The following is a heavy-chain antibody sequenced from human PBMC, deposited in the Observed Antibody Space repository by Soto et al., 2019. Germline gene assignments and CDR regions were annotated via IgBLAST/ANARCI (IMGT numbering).Heavy chain of an antibody. D-gene: IGHD2-2*02. Sequence: SVKVSCKASGGTFSSYAISWVRQAPGQGLEWTGGIIPILGTANYAQKFQGRVTITADESTSTAYMELSSLRSEDTAVYYCARVLGYCSSTSCYTAAFDIWGQGTMVTVSS. CDR2: IIPILGTA. CDR1: GGTFSSYA. J-gene: IGHJ3*02. V-gene: IGHV1-69*13. CDR3: ARVLGYCSSTSCYTAAFDI.